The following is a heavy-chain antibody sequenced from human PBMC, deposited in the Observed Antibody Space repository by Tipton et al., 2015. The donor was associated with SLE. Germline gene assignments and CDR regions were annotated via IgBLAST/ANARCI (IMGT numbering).Heavy chain of an antibody. CDR2: VSYSGST. CDR3: ARLPDYFDH. V-gene: IGHV4-61*08. J-gene: IGHJ4*02. Sequence: TLSLTCTVSGGSISGSDYYWSWVRQPPGKGLEWIGYVSYSGSTNYNPSLQSRVTISVDTSKNQFSLKLRSVTAADTAVYYCARLPDYFDHWGQGALVTVSS. CDR1: GGSISGSDYY.